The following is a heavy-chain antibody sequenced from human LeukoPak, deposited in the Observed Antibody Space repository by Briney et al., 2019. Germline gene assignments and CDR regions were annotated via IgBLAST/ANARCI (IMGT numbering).Heavy chain of an antibody. V-gene: IGHV1-3*03. Sequence: ASVKVSCKASGYTFTSYAMHWVRQAPGQRLEWMGWINAGNGNTKYSQEFQGRVTITRDTSASTAYMELSSLRSEDMAVYYCARAASSIAALTWGFDPWGQGTLVTVSS. CDR1: GYTFTSYA. CDR2: INAGNGNT. J-gene: IGHJ5*02. CDR3: ARAASSIAALTWGFDP. D-gene: IGHD6-6*01.